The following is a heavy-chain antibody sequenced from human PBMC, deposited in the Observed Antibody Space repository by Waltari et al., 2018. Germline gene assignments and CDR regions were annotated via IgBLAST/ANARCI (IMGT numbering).Heavy chain of an antibody. Sequence: QVQLQESGPGLVKPSETLSLTCTVSAGSISSYYWSWIRQPAGKGLEWIGIIYTSGRTNCKPALSRRVTMAVDTSKNQCSLKLSSVTAADTAVYYWAREGLGYCSSTSCYTAEGPNYYYYYYMDVWGKGTTVTISS. CDR2: IYTSGRT. V-gene: IGHV4-4*07. CDR3: AREGLGYCSSTSCYTAEGPNYYYYYYMDV. J-gene: IGHJ6*03. CDR1: AGSISSYY. D-gene: IGHD2-2*02.